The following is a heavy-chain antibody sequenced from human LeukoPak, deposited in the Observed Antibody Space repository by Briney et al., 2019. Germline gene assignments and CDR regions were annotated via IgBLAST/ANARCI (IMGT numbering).Heavy chain of an antibody. D-gene: IGHD5-24*01. J-gene: IGHJ3*02. Sequence: PGGSLRLSCAASGFKFSDFDMHWVRQAPGKGLEGVAFIRQDGSEKYYVDSVKGRFTISRDNSKNILYLQMNSLTTEDTAVYYCAKNRVGQTYADSFEIWGQGTMVSVCS. CDR2: IRQDGSEK. CDR3: AKNRVGQTYADSFEI. CDR1: GFKFSDFD. V-gene: IGHV3-30*02.